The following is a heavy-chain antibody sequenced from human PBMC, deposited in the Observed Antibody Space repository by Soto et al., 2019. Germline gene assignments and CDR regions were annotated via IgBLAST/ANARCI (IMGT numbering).Heavy chain of an antibody. CDR3: TTVVEY. CDR1: GFTFTNYW. CDR2: IDGVGTGT. V-gene: IGHV3-74*01. Sequence: EVQLVQSGGGSVQPGGSLRLSCAASGFTFTNYWMHWVRQVPGKGLVWVSRIDGVGTGTSYSDSVRGRFTISRDNAENTLYLQMNSLGAEDTAVYYCTTVVEYWGQGTPVTVSS. J-gene: IGHJ4*02.